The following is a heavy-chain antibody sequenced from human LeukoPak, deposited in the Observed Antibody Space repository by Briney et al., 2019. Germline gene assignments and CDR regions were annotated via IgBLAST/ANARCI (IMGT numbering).Heavy chain of an antibody. J-gene: IGHJ4*02. CDR1: GYTFTSYG. CDR2: ISAYNGNT. D-gene: IGHD3-22*01. V-gene: IGHV1-18*01. Sequence: ASVKVSCKASGYTFTSYGIGWVRQAPGQGLEWMGWISAYNGNTNYAQKLQGRVTMTTDTSTSTAYMELRSLRSGDTAVYYCARDGPNYYDSSGYHYWGQGTLVTVSS. CDR3: ARDGPNYYDSSGYHY.